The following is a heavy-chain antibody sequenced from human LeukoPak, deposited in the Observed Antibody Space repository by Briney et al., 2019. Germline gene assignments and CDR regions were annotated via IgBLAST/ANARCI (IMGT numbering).Heavy chain of an antibody. CDR3: ARTPKTVKNYYYMDV. V-gene: IGHV4-59*01. Sequence: PSETLSLTCTVSGGSINNYYWTWIRQPPGKGLEWLGYISYSGSTSYIPSLKSRVTISVDTSKNQFSLKVSSVTAADTAVYYCARTPKTVKNYYYMDVWGKGPRSPSP. J-gene: IGHJ6*03. D-gene: IGHD4-17*01. CDR2: ISYSGST. CDR1: GGSINNYY.